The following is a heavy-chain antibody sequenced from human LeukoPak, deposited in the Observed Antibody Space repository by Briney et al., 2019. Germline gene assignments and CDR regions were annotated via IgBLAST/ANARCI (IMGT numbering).Heavy chain of an antibody. CDR3: VRASSSWYYFDY. CDR2: ISTSSSYI. V-gene: IGHV3-21*01. CDR1: GFTFSSYS. J-gene: IGHJ4*02. Sequence: GGSLRLSCAASGFTFSSYSMNWVRQAPGKGLEWVSFISTSSSYIYYADSVKGRFTISRVNAKNSLHLQMNSLRAEDTAVYYCVRASSSWYYFDYWGQGTLVTVSS. D-gene: IGHD6-13*01.